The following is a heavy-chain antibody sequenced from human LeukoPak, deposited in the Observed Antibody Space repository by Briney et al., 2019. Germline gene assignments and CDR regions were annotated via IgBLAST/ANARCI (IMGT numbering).Heavy chain of an antibody. Sequence: GESLKISCKGSGYSFTNYWIGWVCQMPGKGLEWMGIIYPGDSDTRYSPSFQGQVTISADKSISTAYLQWSSLKASDTAMYYCARRYYYDSSGYYGYYFDYWGQGTLVTVSS. D-gene: IGHD3-22*01. V-gene: IGHV5-51*01. J-gene: IGHJ4*02. CDR1: GYSFTNYW. CDR3: ARRYYYDSSGYYGYYFDY. CDR2: IYPGDSDT.